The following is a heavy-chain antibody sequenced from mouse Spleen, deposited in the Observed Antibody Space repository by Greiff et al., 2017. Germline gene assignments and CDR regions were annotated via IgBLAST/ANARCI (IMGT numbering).Heavy chain of an antibody. CDR1: GFTFSSYA. CDR3: APYGNYLAWFAY. CDR2: ISSGGGNT. Sequence: EVQGVESGGGLVKLGGSLKLSCAASGFTFSSYAMSWVRQTPEKRLEWVATISSGGGNTYYPDSVKGRFTISRDNAKNTLYLQMSSLKSEDTAMYYCAPYGNYLAWFAYWGQGTLVTVSA. V-gene: IGHV5-9-3*01. D-gene: IGHD2-10*02. J-gene: IGHJ3*01.